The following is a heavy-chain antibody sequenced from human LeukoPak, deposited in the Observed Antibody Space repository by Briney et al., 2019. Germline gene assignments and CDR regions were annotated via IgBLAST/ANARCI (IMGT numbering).Heavy chain of an antibody. CDR1: GITLSNYG. CDR2: ISDSGGNT. D-gene: IGHD3/OR15-3a*01. V-gene: IGHV3-23*01. Sequence: GGSLRLSCAVSGITLSNYGMSWVRQAPGKGLEWVAGISDSGGNTKYADSVKGRFTISRDNSKNTLYLQMNSLRAEDTAVYFCAKRGVVIRVVLVGFHKEAYYFESWGQGALVTVSS. CDR3: AKRGVVIRVVLVGFHKEAYYFES. J-gene: IGHJ4*02.